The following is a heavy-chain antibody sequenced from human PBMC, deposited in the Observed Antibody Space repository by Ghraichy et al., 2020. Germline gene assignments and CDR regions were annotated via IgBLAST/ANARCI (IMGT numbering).Heavy chain of an antibody. V-gene: IGHV3-9*01. D-gene: IGHD1-1*01. J-gene: IGHJ4*02. CDR3: ATDTFFSEVRARCDV. Sequence: GGSLRLSCVASGFTFNDYAMSWVRQAPGKGLEWVSTISYNGGNIHYADSVMGRFTISRDNAKNSLYLQMNSLRVEDTAFYYCATDTFFSEVRARCDVWGQGTLVAVPS. CDR2: ISYNGGNI. CDR1: GFTFNDYA.